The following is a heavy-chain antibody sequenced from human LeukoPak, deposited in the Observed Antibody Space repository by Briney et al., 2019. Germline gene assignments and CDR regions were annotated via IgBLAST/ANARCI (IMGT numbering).Heavy chain of an antibody. CDR3: ARDASSTTLSMYDY. V-gene: IGHV3-23*01. D-gene: IGHD2/OR15-2a*01. Sequence: GGSLRLSCAASGFTFSNYAMNWVRQAPGKGLEWVSAISGSGGATYYADPVKGRFTITRDNSKNTLRLQMDSLRAEDTAVYYCARDASSTTLSMYDYWGQGTLVTVSS. J-gene: IGHJ4*02. CDR1: GFTFSNYA. CDR2: ISGSGGAT.